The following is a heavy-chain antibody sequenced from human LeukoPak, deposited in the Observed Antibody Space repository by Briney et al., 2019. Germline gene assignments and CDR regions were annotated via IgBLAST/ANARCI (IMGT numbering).Heavy chain of an antibody. CDR2: ISYDGSNK. Sequence: TGGYLRLSCAASGFTFSSYAMHWVRQAPGKGLEWVAVISYDGSNKYYADSVKGRFTISRDNSKNTLYLQMNSLRAEDTAVYYCARDLYGGGGDGAFDYWGQGILVTVSS. V-gene: IGHV3-30-3*01. J-gene: IGHJ4*02. D-gene: IGHD3-16*01. CDR3: ARDLYGGGGDGAFDY. CDR1: GFTFSSYA.